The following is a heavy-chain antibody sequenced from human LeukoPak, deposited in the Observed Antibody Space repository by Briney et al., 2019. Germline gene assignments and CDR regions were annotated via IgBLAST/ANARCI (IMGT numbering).Heavy chain of an antibody. Sequence: GGSLRLSCAASGFIFSSYAMSWVRQAPGKRLQWVSYISSSGNKIYYAASVKGRFTISRDNAKNSLYLQIDSLRAEDTAVYYCARGQRPQYTSTWDNWFDPWGQGTQVTVSS. J-gene: IGHJ5*02. D-gene: IGHD2-2*01. CDR2: ISSSGNKI. V-gene: IGHV3-48*03. CDR1: GFIFSSYA. CDR3: ARGQRPQYTSTWDNWFDP.